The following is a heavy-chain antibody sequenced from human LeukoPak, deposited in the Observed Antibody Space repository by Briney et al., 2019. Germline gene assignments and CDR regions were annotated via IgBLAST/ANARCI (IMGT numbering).Heavy chain of an antibody. V-gene: IGHV1-8*01. CDR1: GYTFTTYD. J-gene: IGHJ4*02. CDR2: MNPNSGNT. D-gene: IGHD3-9*01. CDR3: ARATTIPPYSFDY. Sequence: ASVKASCKASGYTFTTYDIIWVRQATGQGLEWMGWMNPNSGNTGYAQKFQGRVTMTRDTSISTAYMELSSLRSEDTAVYFCARATTIPPYSFDYWGLGTPVIVSS.